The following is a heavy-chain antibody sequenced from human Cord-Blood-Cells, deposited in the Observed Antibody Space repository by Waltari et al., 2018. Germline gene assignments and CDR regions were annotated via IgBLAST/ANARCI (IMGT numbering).Heavy chain of an antibody. CDR1: GYTFPSYD. J-gene: IGHJ6*03. D-gene: IGHD3-16*01. Sequence: QVQLVQSVAEVNKPGASVRVSCKAPGYTFPSYDINWVRQATGQGLEWRGWMNPNSGNTGYAQKFQGRVTITRNTSTSTAYMELSSLRSEDTAVYYCARRGSYYYYYMDVWGKGTTVTVSS. CDR2: MNPNSGNT. CDR3: ARRGSYYYYYMDV. V-gene: IGHV1-8*03.